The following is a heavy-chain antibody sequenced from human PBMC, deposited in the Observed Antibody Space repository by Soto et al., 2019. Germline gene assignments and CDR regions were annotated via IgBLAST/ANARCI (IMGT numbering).Heavy chain of an antibody. CDR3: ARQNYYDSTSHNDAFDI. D-gene: IGHD3-22*01. J-gene: IGHJ3*02. CDR1: GYSFTSYW. Sequence: PGESLKISCKGSGYSFTSYWIGWVRQMPGKGLEWMGIIYPGDSDTRYSPSFQGQVTISADKSISTAYLQWSSLKASDTAMYYCARQNYYDSTSHNDAFDIWGQGTMVTVSS. CDR2: IYPGDSDT. V-gene: IGHV5-51*01.